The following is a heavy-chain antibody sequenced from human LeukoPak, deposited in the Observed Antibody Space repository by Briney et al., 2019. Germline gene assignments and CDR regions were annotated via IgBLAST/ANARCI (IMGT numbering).Heavy chain of an antibody. J-gene: IGHJ4*02. Sequence: PGGSLRLSCAASGFTFSSYGMHWVRQAPGKGLEWVAVISYDGSNKYYADSVKGRFTISRDNSKNTLYLQMNSLRAEDTAVYYCAKEQEMATITLVYWGQGTLVTVSS. CDR3: AKEQEMATITLVY. V-gene: IGHV3-30*18. D-gene: IGHD5-24*01. CDR2: ISYDGSNK. CDR1: GFTFSSYG.